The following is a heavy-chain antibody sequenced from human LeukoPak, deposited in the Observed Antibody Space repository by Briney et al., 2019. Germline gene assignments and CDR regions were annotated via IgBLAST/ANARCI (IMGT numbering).Heavy chain of an antibody. V-gene: IGHV3-48*03. CDR3: ARWAGSGTFFDF. CDR2: ISGSGSTI. D-gene: IGHD1-7*01. CDR1: GFTFINYE. J-gene: IGHJ4*02. Sequence: GGSLRLSCAASGFTFINYEMNWVRQAPGKGLEWVSYISGSGSTILYVDSVKGRFTISRDNAKNSVDLQMHSLRAEDTAVYYCARWAGSGTFFDFWGQGTLVTVSS.